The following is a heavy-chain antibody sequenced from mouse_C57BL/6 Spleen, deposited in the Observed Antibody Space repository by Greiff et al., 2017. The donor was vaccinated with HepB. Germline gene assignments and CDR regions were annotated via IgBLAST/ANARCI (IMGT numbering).Heavy chain of an antibody. J-gene: IGHJ4*01. CDR1: GFTFSDYY. D-gene: IGHD2-3*01. V-gene: IGHV5-16*01. CDR2: INDDGSST. Sequence: EVHLVESEGGLVQPGSSMKLSCTASGFTFSDYYMAWVRQVPEKGLEWVANINDDGSSTYYLDSLKSRFIISRDNAKNILYLQMSSLKSEDTATYYCARVGYSHWYAMDYWGQGTSVTVSS. CDR3: ARVGYSHWYAMDY.